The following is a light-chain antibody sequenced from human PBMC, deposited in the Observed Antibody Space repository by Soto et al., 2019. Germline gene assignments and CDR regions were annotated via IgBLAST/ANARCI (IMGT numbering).Light chain of an antibody. CDR2: DAS. V-gene: IGKV1-5*01. J-gene: IGKJ1*01. CDR3: QQYNNYWT. CDR1: QSISSW. Sequence: DIQMTQSPSTLSASVGDRVTITCRASQSISSWLAWYQQKPGKAPKLLIYDASSLESGVPSRFSGGGSATEFTLTISSLQPDDFATYYCQQYNNYWTFGQGTKVDIK.